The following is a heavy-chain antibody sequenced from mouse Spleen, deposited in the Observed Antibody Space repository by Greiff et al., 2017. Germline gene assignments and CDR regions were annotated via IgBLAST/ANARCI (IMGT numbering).Heavy chain of an antibody. CDR2: ISDGGSYT. V-gene: IGHV5-4*02. D-gene: IGHD4-1*01. CDR1: GFTFSDYY. J-gene: IGHJ3*01. Sequence: EVQRVESGGGLVKPGGSLKLSCAASGFTFSDYYMYWVRQTPEKRLEWVATISDGGSYTYYPDSVKGRFTISRDNAKNNLYLQMSSLKSEDTAMYYCARERGLTGTVGFAYWGQGTLVTVSA. CDR3: ARERGLTGTVGFAY.